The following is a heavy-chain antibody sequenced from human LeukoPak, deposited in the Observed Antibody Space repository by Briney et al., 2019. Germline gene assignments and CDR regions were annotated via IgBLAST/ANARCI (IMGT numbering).Heavy chain of an antibody. CDR1: GYTFTGYY. D-gene: IGHD2-15*01. J-gene: IGHJ5*02. CDR3: AIQWAGYCSGGSCPGGIDP. V-gene: IGHV1-2*02. CDR2: INPNSGGT. Sequence: ASVKVSCKASGYTFTGYYMHWVRQAPGQGLEWMGWINPNSGGTNYAQKFQGRVTMTRDTSISTAYMELSRLRSDDTAVYYCAIQWAGYCSGGSCPGGIDPWGQGTLVTVSS.